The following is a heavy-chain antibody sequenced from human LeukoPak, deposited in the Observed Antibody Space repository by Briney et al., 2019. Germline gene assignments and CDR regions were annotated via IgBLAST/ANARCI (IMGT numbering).Heavy chain of an antibody. D-gene: IGHD6-13*01. J-gene: IGHJ4*02. CDR1: GGSISSSSYY. CDR3: ARHSPDPRGHIAAPKD. V-gene: IGHV4-39*07. CDR2: IYYSGST. Sequence: PSETLSLTCTVSGGSISSSSYYWGWIRQPPGKGLEWIGSIYYSGSTYYNPSLKSRVTISVDTSKNQFSLKLSSVTAADTAVYYCARHSPDPRGHIAAPKDWGQGTLVTVSS.